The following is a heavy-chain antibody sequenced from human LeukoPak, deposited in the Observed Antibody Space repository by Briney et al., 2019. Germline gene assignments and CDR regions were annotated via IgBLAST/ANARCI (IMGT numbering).Heavy chain of an antibody. J-gene: IGHJ4*02. V-gene: IGHV4-34*01. CDR3: ARGRWLAYYFDC. CDR2: INHSGST. CDR1: GGSFSGYY. Sequence: SETLSLTCAVYGGSFSGYYWSWIRQPPGKGLEWIGEINHSGSTNYNPSLKSRVTISVDTSKNQFSLKLSSVTAADTAVYYCARGRWLAYYFDCWGQGTLVTVSS. D-gene: IGHD4-23*01.